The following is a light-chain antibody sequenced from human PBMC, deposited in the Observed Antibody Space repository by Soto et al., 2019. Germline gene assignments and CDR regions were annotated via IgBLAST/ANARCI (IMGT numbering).Light chain of an antibody. CDR2: DAS. CDR1: QGISTS. Sequence: DIQMTQSPSALSASVGDRVTITCRASQGISTSLAWYQQKPGKAPKLLIYDASSLESGVPSRFSGSGSGTEFTLTISSLQPDDFATYYCQQYNSYSPKTFGQGTKVDIK. CDR3: QQYNSYSPKT. V-gene: IGKV1-5*01. J-gene: IGKJ1*01.